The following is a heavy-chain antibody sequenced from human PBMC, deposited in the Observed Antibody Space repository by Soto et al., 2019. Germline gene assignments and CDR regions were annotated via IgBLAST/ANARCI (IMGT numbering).Heavy chain of an antibody. Sequence: EVQLLESGGGLVQPGGSLRLSCAASGFTFSTYAMPWVRQAPGKGLEWVSAISGSGGSTYYADSVKGRFTISRDNSKNTMYLQMNSLRAEDPARYYCAKASVGDYYDTRGYDYCGYDCWGQGTLVTVSS. CDR1: GFTFSTYA. CDR2: ISGSGGST. J-gene: IGHJ4*02. V-gene: IGHV3-23*01. D-gene: IGHD3-22*01. CDR3: AKASVGDYYDTRGYDYCGYDC.